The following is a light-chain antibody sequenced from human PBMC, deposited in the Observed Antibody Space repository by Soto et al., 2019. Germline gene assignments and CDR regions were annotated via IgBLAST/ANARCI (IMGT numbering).Light chain of an antibody. CDR2: KGT. J-gene: IGLJ1*01. Sequence: QSALAQPASVSGSPGQSITISCTGTSSDVGAYNSVSWYQQHPHRAPQVIIYKGTQRPSGVSNRFSGSTSGNAASLTISALQDEEEAEHFCCSSEPESTYVFGTGTKVTV. V-gene: IGLV2-23*01. CDR1: SSDVGAYNS. CDR3: CSSEPESTYV.